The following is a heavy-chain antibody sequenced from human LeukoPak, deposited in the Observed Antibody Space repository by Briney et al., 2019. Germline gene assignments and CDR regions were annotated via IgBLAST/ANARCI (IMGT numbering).Heavy chain of an antibody. V-gene: IGHV4-4*07. Sequence: SETLSLTCTVSGPSIGRYYWSWIRQPAGKGLEWIGRLYTSGSTNYNPSLKSRVTISVDKSKNQFSLKLSSVTAADTAVYYCARDCYDTSGFYGRGGYYYMDVWGKGTTVTVSS. J-gene: IGHJ6*03. CDR2: LYTSGST. CDR3: ARDCYDTSGFYGRGGYYYMDV. D-gene: IGHD3-22*01. CDR1: GPSIGRYY.